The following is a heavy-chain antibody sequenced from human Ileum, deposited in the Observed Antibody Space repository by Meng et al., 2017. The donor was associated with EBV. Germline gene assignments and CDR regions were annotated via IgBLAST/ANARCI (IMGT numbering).Heavy chain of an antibody. CDR2: VVYSGTT. Sequence: HRRGAGPGLGNPSGARSLICTVAGGSISSSSCYWAWIRQPPGEGLEWIGSVVYSGTTYYTSSLKSRVSISVDTSKNQFSLKLSSVTAADTAVYYCARHHHSPTFDYWGQGTLVTVSS. J-gene: IGHJ4*02. V-gene: IGHV4-39*01. D-gene: IGHD1-14*01. CDR1: GGSISSSSCY. CDR3: ARHHHSPTFDY.